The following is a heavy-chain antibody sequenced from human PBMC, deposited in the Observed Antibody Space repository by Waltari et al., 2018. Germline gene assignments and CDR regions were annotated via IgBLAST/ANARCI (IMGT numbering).Heavy chain of an antibody. Sequence: QLQLQESGPGLVKPSETLSLTCTVSGGSISSSSFYWGWIRQPPGKGLEWIGNIYYSGSTYYNPSLKSRVTISVDTSKNQFSLKLSSVTAADTAMFYCARRRQTQAGDYFDYWGQGTLVTVSS. CDR3: ARRRQTQAGDYFDY. D-gene: IGHD3-10*01. J-gene: IGHJ4*02. V-gene: IGHV4-39*07. CDR2: IYYSGST. CDR1: GGSISSSSFY.